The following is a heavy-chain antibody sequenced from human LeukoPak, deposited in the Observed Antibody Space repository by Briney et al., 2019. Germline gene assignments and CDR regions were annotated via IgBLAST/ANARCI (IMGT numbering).Heavy chain of an antibody. CDR3: AKEWNCSGGTCFDH. CDR2: INPNNGVT. V-gene: IGHV1-2*02. CDR1: GYTFTGYY. J-gene: IGHJ4*02. Sequence: ASVNVSCKASGYTFTGYYMHWVRQAPGQRLEWMGWINPNNGVTNYAQNFQGRVTMTRDKSISTAYMELSRLRADDTALYYCAKEWNCSGGTCFDHWGQGTLVTVSS. D-gene: IGHD2-15*01.